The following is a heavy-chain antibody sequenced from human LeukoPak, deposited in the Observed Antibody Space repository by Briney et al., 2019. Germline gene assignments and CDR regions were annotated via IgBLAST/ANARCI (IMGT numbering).Heavy chain of an antibody. Sequence: SETLSLTCAVYGWSFSGYYWSWIRQPPGKGLEWIGGINHSGSTNYNPSLKSRVTISVDTSKNQFSLKLSSVTAADTAVYYCARGPSGIAAAGTYYYYGMDVWGQGTTVTVSS. CDR3: ARGPSGIAAAGTYYYYGMDV. J-gene: IGHJ6*02. D-gene: IGHD6-13*01. V-gene: IGHV4-34*01. CDR2: INHSGST. CDR1: GWSFSGYY.